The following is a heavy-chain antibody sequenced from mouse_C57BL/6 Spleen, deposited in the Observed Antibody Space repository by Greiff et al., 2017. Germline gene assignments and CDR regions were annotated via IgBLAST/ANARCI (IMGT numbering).Heavy chain of an antibody. J-gene: IGHJ2*01. Sequence: QVQLQQSGAELARPGASVKLSCKASGYTFTSYGISWVKQRTGQGLEWIGEIYPRSGNTYYNEKFKGKATLTADKSSSTAYMELRSLTSEDSAVYFCARRWDQYYFDDWGQGTTLTVSS. D-gene: IGHD4-1*01. V-gene: IGHV1-81*01. CDR2: IYPRSGNT. CDR1: GYTFTSYG. CDR3: ARRWDQYYFDD.